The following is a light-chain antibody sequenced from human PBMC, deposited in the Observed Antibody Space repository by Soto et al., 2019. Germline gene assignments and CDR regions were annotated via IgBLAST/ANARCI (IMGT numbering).Light chain of an antibody. CDR2: GAS. V-gene: IGKV3-15*01. CDR3: QQYDALPLT. CDR1: QGVGSN. J-gene: IGKJ4*01. Sequence: EIVMTQSPGTLYVSPGERVTVRCRASQGVGSNLAWYQQKPGQAPRLLIYGASTRASGIRGRFSGSGSGTEVTFTISKLQSEDFGYYYCQQYDALPLTFGGGTKVEIK.